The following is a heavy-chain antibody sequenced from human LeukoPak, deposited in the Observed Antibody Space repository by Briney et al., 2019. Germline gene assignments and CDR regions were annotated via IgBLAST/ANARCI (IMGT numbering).Heavy chain of an antibody. D-gene: IGHD1-26*01. Sequence: PSETLSLTCTVSGGSIGNFFWSWIRQSPREGLEWIGFIYENGRTSYNPSLKSRVTISVDMSKNQFSLRLTSMTAADTAVYYCARDWELGHWGRGILVTVTS. CDR2: IYENGRT. J-gene: IGHJ4*02. CDR1: GGSIGNFF. CDR3: ARDWELGH. V-gene: IGHV4-59*01.